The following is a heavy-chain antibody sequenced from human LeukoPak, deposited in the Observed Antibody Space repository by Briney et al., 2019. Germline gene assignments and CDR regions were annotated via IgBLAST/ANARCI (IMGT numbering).Heavy chain of an antibody. Sequence: SETLSLTCAVYGGSFSGYYWSWIRQPPGKGLEWIGYVYSSGNTNYSPSLKGRAIISADTSKNQFSLKLTSVTAADTAVYYCVRDRELTYWGQGILVTVS. V-gene: IGHV4-34*11. CDR3: VRDRELTY. J-gene: IGHJ4*02. CDR1: GGSFSGYY. CDR2: VYSSGNT. D-gene: IGHD3-10*01.